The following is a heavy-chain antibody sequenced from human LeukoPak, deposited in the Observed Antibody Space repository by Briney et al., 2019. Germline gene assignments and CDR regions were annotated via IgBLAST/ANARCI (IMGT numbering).Heavy chain of an antibody. J-gene: IGHJ6*02. CDR2: IYPGDSDT. V-gene: IGHV5-51*01. D-gene: IGHD4-23*01. CDR3: ARPGYGGKWGYYYYGMDV. CDR1: GYSFTSYW. Sequence: GESLQISCKGSGYSFTSYWIGWVRQMPGKGLEWMGIIYPGDSDTRYSPSFQGQVTISADKSISTAYPQWSSLKASDTAMYYCARPGYGGKWGYYYYGMDVWGQGTTVTVSS.